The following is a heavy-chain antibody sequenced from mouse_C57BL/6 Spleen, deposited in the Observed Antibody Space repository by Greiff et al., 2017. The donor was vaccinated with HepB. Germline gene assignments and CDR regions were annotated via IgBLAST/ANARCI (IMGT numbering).Heavy chain of an antibody. V-gene: IGHV5-6*01. CDR1: GFTFSSYG. Sequence: EVQVVESGGDLVKPGGSLKLSCAASGFTFSSYGMSWVRQTPDKRLEWVATISSGGSYTYYPDSVKGRFTISRDNAKNTLYLQMSSLKSEDTAMYYCAGLRREDWYFDVWGTGTTVTVSS. D-gene: IGHD2-12*01. J-gene: IGHJ1*03. CDR2: ISSGGSYT. CDR3: AGLRREDWYFDV.